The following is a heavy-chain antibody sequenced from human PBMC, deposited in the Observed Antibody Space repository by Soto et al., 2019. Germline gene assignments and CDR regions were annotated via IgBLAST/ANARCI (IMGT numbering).Heavy chain of an antibody. CDR3: AREEGATVANNWFDS. V-gene: IGHV3-7*03. Sequence: EVQVVESGGGLVQPGGSLRVSCVGSGFTFRSYWMSWVRQAPGKGLEWVASIRPDGSEKYYVDSVKGRFTISRDNAKNSLYLQMSSLRAEDTAVYYCAREEGATVANNWFDSWGQGALVTVSS. J-gene: IGHJ5*01. CDR1: GFTFRSYW. D-gene: IGHD4-17*01. CDR2: IRPDGSEK.